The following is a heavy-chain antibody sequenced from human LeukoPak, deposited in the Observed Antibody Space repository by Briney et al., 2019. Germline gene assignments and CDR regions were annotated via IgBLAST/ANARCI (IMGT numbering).Heavy chain of an antibody. J-gene: IGHJ3*02. CDR2: ISAYNGNT. CDR1: GYTFTSYG. Sequence: ASVKVSCTASGYTFTSYGISWVRQAPGQGLEWMRWISAYNGNTNYAQKLQGRDTMTTDTSTSTTYMELRSLRSDDTAVYYCARDWSYDILTGSDAFDIWGQGTMVTVSS. V-gene: IGHV1-18*01. CDR3: ARDWSYDILTGSDAFDI. D-gene: IGHD3-9*01.